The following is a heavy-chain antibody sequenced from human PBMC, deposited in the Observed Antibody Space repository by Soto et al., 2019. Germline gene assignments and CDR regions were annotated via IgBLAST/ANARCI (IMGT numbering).Heavy chain of an antibody. Sequence: GGSLRLSCAASGFTFSSYAMSWVRQAXXXXLEWVSAISGSGGSTYYADSVKGRFTISRDNSKNTLYLQMNSLRAEDTAVYYCAKDPYQPLLAPYDAFDIWGQGTMVTVS. CDR1: GFTFSSYA. D-gene: IGHD2-2*01. J-gene: IGHJ3*02. CDR2: ISGSGGST. V-gene: IGHV3-23*01. CDR3: AKDPYQPLLAPYDAFDI.